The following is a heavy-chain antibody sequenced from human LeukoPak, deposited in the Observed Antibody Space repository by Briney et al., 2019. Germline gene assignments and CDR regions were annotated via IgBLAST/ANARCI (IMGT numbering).Heavy chain of an antibody. CDR2: ISSSGSTI. V-gene: IGHV3-11*01. Sequence: PGGSLRLSCAASGFTFSDYYMSWLRQAPGKGLEWVSYISSSGSTIYYADSVKGRFTISRDNAKNSLYLQMNSLRAEDTAVYYCGRDFGLTGTKRSFDIWGQGTMVTVSS. CDR1: GFTFSDYY. CDR3: GRDFGLTGTKRSFDI. J-gene: IGHJ3*02. D-gene: IGHD1-7*01.